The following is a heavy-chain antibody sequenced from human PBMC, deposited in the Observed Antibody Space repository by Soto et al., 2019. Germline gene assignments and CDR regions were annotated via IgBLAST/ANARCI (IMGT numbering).Heavy chain of an antibody. CDR3: SKWSGYGDL. CDR2: ISVTPGIT. CDR1: GFTMSTYS. J-gene: IGHJ4*02. V-gene: IGHV3-23*01. D-gene: IGHD5-12*01. Sequence: EMQLLESGGGLVQPGGSLRLSCAASGFTMSTYSVTWVRQAPGKGLAWVSGISVTPGITFYADSVKGRFTISTDSSNNAVYLQMHSLRAEDTAMYFCSKWSGYGDLWGQGTLGTVSS.